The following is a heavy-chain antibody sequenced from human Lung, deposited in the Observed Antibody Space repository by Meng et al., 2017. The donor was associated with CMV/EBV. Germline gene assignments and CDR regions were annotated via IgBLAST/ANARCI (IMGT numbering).Heavy chain of an antibody. V-gene: IGHV4-39*01. CDR2: VVYSVTT. Sequence: QRSASVPGLLMTSVILALTCTGSCGYISSSSYYWAWVRQHPGQGLEWLRSVVYSVTTYYTSSLKSRVSISVDTSKNQFSLKLSSVTAADTAVYYCARHHHSPTFDYWGQGTLVTVSS. D-gene: IGHD1-14*01. CDR1: CGYISSSSYY. J-gene: IGHJ4*02. CDR3: ARHHHSPTFDY.